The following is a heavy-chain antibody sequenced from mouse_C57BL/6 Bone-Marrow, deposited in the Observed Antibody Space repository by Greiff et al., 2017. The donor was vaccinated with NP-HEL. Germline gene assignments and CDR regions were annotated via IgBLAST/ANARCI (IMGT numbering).Heavy chain of an antibody. Sequence: QVQLQQPGAELVKPGASVKVSCKASGYTFTSYWMHWVKQRPGQGLEWIGRIHPSDSDTNYNQKFKGKATLTVDKSSSTAYMQLSSLTSEDSAVYYCATYYYVSSYYAMDYWGQGTSVTVSS. CDR3: ATYYYVSSYYAMDY. CDR2: IHPSDSDT. CDR1: GYTFTSYW. D-gene: IGHD1-1*01. V-gene: IGHV1-74*01. J-gene: IGHJ4*01.